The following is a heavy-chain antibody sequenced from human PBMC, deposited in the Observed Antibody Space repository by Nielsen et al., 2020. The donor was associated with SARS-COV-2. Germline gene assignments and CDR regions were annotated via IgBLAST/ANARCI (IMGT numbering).Heavy chain of an antibody. Sequence: WVRQAPGQGLEWMGGFDPEDGETIYAQKFQGRVTITRDTSASTAYMELSSLRSEDAAVYYCARSYCSSTSCYLGDGMDVWGQGTTVTVSS. V-gene: IGHV1-24*01. J-gene: IGHJ6*02. CDR2: FDPEDGET. CDR3: ARSYCSSTSCYLGDGMDV. D-gene: IGHD2-2*01.